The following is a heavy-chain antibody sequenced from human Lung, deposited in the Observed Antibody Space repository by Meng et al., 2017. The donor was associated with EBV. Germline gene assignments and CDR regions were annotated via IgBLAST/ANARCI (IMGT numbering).Heavy chain of an antibody. J-gene: IGHJ5*02. CDR3: ARGSLLRWNWFDP. D-gene: IGHD4-23*01. CDR2: IYYSGST. V-gene: IGHV4-30-4*01. Sequence: VQLQESGPGLVKPSPTLSPTCAVSGGSISSGGYYWSWIRQPPGKGLEWIGYIYYSGSTYYNPSLKSRVTISVDTSKNQFSLKLSSVTAADTAVYYCARGSLLRWNWFDPWGQGTLVTVSS. CDR1: GGSISSGGYY.